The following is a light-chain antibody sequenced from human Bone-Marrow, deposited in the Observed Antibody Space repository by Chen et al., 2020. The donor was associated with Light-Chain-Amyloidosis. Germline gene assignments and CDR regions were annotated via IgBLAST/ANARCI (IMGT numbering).Light chain of an antibody. Sequence: QSALTQPASVSGSPGQSITISCTGTSSDVGGDNHVSWYQQHPDKAPKLMISEVTNRPSWVPDRFSGSKSDNTASLTISGLQTEDEADYVCSSYTITNTLVFGSGTRVTVL. CDR2: EVT. V-gene: IGLV2-14*01. CDR1: SSDVGGDNH. CDR3: SSYTITNTLV. J-gene: IGLJ1*01.